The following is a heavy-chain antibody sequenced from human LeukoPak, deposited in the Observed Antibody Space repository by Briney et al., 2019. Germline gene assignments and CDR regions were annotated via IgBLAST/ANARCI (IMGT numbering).Heavy chain of an antibody. CDR2: FDPEDGET. V-gene: IGHV1-24*01. D-gene: IGHD2-15*01. J-gene: IGHJ5*02. CDR1: GYTLTELS. CDR3: ATDHLYCSGGSCYSGLDP. Sequence: ASVKVSCKVSGYTLTELSMHWVRQAPGKGLEWMGGFDPEDGETIYAQKFQGRVTMTEDTSTDTAYMELSSLGSEDTAVYYCATDHLYCSGGSCYSGLDPWGQGTLVTVSS.